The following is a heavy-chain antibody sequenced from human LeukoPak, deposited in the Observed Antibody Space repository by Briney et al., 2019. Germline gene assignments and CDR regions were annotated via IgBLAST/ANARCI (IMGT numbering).Heavy chain of an antibody. Sequence: AASVKVSCKVSGYTLTELSMHWVRQAPGKGLEWMGGFDPEDGETIYAQKFQGRVTMTRDTSTSTVYMELSSLRSEDTAVYYCARAAYGDYVGDNLDYWGQGTLVTVSS. CDR3: ARAAYGDYVGDNLDY. D-gene: IGHD4-17*01. CDR1: GYTLTELS. J-gene: IGHJ4*02. CDR2: FDPEDGET. V-gene: IGHV1-24*01.